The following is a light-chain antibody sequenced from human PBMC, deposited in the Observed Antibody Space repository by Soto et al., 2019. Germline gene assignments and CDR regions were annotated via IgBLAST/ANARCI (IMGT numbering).Light chain of an antibody. CDR3: CSYAGSYTYV. V-gene: IGLV2-11*01. J-gene: IGLJ1*01. CDR1: SSDVGGYNY. CDR2: DVS. Sequence: QSVLTQPRSVSGSPGQSVTISCTGTSSDVGGYNYVSWYQHHPGKAPKLMIYDVSKRPSGVPDRFSGSKSGNTASLTISGLQAEDEADCYCCSYAGSYTYVFGTGTKLTVL.